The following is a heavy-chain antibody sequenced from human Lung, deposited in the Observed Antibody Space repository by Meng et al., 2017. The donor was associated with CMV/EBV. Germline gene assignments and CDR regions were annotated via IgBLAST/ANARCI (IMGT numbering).Heavy chain of an antibody. V-gene: IGHV3-30*02. Sequence: GGSXRPXCAASGFTFKNYDIHWVRQAPGKGLEWVALIRSDGNEKYYADSVKGRFTISRDNFKNTLYLQMKSLRGEDTAVYYCAKFLSLEPDDAFDIWGQGXVVTVSS. J-gene: IGHJ3*02. CDR2: IRSDGNEK. D-gene: IGHD3-3*01. CDR3: AKFLSLEPDDAFDI. CDR1: GFTFKNYD.